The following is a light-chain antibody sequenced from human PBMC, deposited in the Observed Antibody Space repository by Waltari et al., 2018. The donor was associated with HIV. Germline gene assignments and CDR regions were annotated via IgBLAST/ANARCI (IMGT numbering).Light chain of an antibody. Sequence: QSALTQPPSASGSLGQSVTISCSGTSDDIGGYNYVFWYQQYPAKAPKLLIYEVNKRPSGVPVRFSASKSLNTASLTVSGLQAEDEAQYFCSSFAGSNTVVFGGGTKLTVL. V-gene: IGLV2-8*01. CDR1: SDDIGGYNY. CDR2: EVN. J-gene: IGLJ2*01. CDR3: SSFAGSNTVV.